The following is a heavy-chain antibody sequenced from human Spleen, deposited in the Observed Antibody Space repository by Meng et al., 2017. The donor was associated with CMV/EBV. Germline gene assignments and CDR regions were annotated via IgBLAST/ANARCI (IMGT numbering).Heavy chain of an antibody. CDR3: ARGGLVVPAGLKGVWFNP. CDR2: IYYSGST. D-gene: IGHD2-2*01. CDR1: GGSISSSSYY. J-gene: IGHJ5*02. V-gene: IGHV4-39*01. Sequence: SETLSLTCTVSGGSISSSSYYWGWIRQPPGKGLEWIGSIYYSGSTYYNPSLKSRVTISVDTSKNQFSLKLSSVTAADTAVYYCARGGLVVPAGLKGVWFNPWGQGTLVTVSS.